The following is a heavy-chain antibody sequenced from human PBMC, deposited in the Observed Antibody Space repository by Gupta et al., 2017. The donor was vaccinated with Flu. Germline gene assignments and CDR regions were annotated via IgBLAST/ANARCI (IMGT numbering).Heavy chain of an antibody. CDR1: GFTFSSYS. V-gene: IGHV3-21*01. J-gene: IGHJ6*03. CDR3: ARGPDIVVVPSTIRYYYYYMDV. D-gene: IGHD2-2*01. CDR2: ISGSSSYI. Sequence: EVQLVESGGGLVKPGGSMRLSCAASGFTFSSYSMNWVRQAPGKGLEWVSSISGSSSYIYYADSLKGRFTISRDNAKNSLYLQMNSLRAEDTAVYYCARGPDIVVVPSTIRYYYYYMDVWGKGTTVTVSS.